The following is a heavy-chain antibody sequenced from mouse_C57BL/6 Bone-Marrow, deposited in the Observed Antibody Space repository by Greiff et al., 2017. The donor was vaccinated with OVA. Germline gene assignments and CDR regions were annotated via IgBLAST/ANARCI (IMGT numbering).Heavy chain of an antibody. Sequence: QVQLQQPGAELVKPGASVKMSCKASGYTFTSYWITWVKQRPGQGLEWIGAIYPGSGSTNYNEKFKSKATMTVDTSSSKAYMQLSSLTSEDSAVYYCARYDYGYDRGFYFDVWGTGTTVTVSS. CDR3: ARYDYGYDRGFYFDV. V-gene: IGHV1-55*01. CDR1: GYTFTSYW. CDR2: IYPGSGST. J-gene: IGHJ1*03. D-gene: IGHD2-2*01.